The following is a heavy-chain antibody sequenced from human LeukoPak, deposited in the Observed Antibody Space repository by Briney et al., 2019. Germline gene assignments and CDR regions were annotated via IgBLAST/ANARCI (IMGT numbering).Heavy chain of an antibody. J-gene: IGHJ4*02. Sequence: SRTMSLTCPLDGASLSGYYWSWIRQPPGKGLEWIGEINHSGSTNYKPSLKSPVTISVDTSKNQFSLKLSSVTAADTAVYYCARGRPDTAMAVDYWGQGTLVTVSS. CDR1: GASLSGYY. D-gene: IGHD5-18*01. CDR2: INHSGST. V-gene: IGHV4-34*01. CDR3: ARGRPDTAMAVDY.